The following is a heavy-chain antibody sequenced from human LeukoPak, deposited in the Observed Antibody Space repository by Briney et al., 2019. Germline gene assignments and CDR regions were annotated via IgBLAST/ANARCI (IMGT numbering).Heavy chain of an antibody. Sequence: SETLSLTCTVSGGSISSYYWSWIRLPPGKGLEWIGYLSKSGNTNYSPSLKSRVTIFGDTSKNQFFLKLSPVTAADTAVYYCARAGSSGWYGEYWGQGILVTVSS. J-gene: IGHJ4*02. V-gene: IGHV4-59*01. CDR1: GGSISSYY. CDR3: ARAGSSGWYGEY. CDR2: LSKSGNT. D-gene: IGHD6-19*01.